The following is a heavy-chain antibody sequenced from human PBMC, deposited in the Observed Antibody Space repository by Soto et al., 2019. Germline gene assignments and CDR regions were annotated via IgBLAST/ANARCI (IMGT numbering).Heavy chain of an antibody. Sequence: SSETLSLTCAVSGGSFTSNNWWTWVRQPPGQGLEWIGEIYRTGSTNYNPSLKSRVTISLDKSENQFSLKVTSLTAADTAVYYCVRDGTKTLRDWFDPWGQGISVTVSS. CDR3: VRDGTKTLRDWFDP. V-gene: IGHV4-4*02. J-gene: IGHJ5*02. CDR1: GGSFTSNNW. D-gene: IGHD1-1*01. CDR2: IYRTGST.